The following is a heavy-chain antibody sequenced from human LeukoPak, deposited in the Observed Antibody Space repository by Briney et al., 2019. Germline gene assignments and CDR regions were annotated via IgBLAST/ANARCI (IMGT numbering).Heavy chain of an antibody. CDR2: ISGSGRTT. CDR3: AKDVGLVTARFYSFDY. D-gene: IGHD2-21*02. V-gene: IGHV3-23*01. J-gene: IGHJ4*02. Sequence: PGGSLRLSCAASGFTFSSYSMNWVRQAPGKGLEWVSSISGSGRTTYYADSVKGRFTISRDNSKNTLLLQMNSLRAEDTALYYCAKDVGLVTARFYSFDYWGQGTLVTVSS. CDR1: GFTFSSYS.